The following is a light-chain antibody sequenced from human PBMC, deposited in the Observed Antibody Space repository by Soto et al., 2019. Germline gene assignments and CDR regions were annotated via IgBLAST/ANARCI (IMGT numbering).Light chain of an antibody. CDR3: QHYDSLPIT. V-gene: IGKV3-11*01. CDR2: DAS. J-gene: IGKJ5*01. Sequence: EIVLTQSPATLSLSPGESATLSCRASQSVSSYLAWYQQKPGQAPRLLIDDASNRATGIPARFSGGGSRTDFSLPISRLEPEDFAVFYCQHYDSLPITFGQGTRLETK. CDR1: QSVSSY.